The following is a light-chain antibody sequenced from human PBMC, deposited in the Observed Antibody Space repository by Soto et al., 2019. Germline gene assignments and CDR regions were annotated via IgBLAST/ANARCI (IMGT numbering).Light chain of an antibody. V-gene: IGKV3-11*01. CDR3: QQRGNWPPYT. J-gene: IGKJ2*01. Sequence: EVVLTQSPATLSLSPGERATLSCRASQNIRSYLAWYQQKPGQAPRLLFYDASNRATGIPAMFTGSGSGTDFTLTISRLEPEDFAVYYCQQRGNWPPYTFGQGTKLEIK. CDR2: DAS. CDR1: QNIRSY.